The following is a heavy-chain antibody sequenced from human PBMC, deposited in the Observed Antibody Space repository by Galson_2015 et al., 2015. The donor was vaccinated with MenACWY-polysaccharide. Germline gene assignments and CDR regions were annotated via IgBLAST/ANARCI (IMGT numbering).Heavy chain of an antibody. D-gene: IGHD6-19*01. J-gene: IGHJ4*02. Sequence: CAISGDSVSSNSAAWNRIRQSPSRGLEWLGRTYYRSKWYNDYAVSVKSRITINPDTSKNQFSLQLNSVTPEDTAVYYCARDYVGYIAVAYFDYWGQGTLVTVSS. CDR3: ARDYVGYIAVAYFDY. CDR2: TYYRSKWYN. V-gene: IGHV6-1*01. CDR1: GDSVSSNSAA.